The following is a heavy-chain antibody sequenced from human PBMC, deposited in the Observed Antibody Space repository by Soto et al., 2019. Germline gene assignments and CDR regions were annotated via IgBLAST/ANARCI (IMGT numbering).Heavy chain of an antibody. D-gene: IGHD3-16*01. CDR3: ATKGGGSHYYYYGMDV. V-gene: IGHV1-69*13. CDR1: GGTFSSYA. CDR2: IIPIFGTA. J-gene: IGHJ6*02. Sequence: ASVKVSCKASGGTFSSYAISWVRQAPGQGLEWMGGIIPIFGTANYAQKFQGRVTITADESTSTAYMELSSLRSEDTAVYYCATKGGGSHYYYYGMDVWGQGTTVTVSS.